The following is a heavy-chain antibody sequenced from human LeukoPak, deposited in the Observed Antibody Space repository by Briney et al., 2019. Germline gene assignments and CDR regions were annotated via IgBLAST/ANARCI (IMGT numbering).Heavy chain of an antibody. CDR3: AREIAVAQYYFDY. J-gene: IGHJ4*02. Sequence: ASVKVSCKASGYTFTSYGISWVRQAPGQGLEXXGWISAYNGNTNYAQKLQGRVTMTTETSTSTAYMELRSLRSDDTAVYYCAREIAVAQYYFDYWGQGTLVTVSS. D-gene: IGHD6-19*01. V-gene: IGHV1-18*01. CDR2: ISAYNGNT. CDR1: GYTFTSYG.